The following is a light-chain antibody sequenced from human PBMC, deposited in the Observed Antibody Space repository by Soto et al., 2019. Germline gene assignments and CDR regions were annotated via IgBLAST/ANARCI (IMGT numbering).Light chain of an antibody. J-gene: IGKJ5*01. CDR3: QQRSNWPPIT. Sequence: EIVLTQSRATLSLSPGERATLSCRASQSFSSYLAWYQQKPGQSPRLLIYDASNRATGIPARFSGSGSGTDFTLTISSLEPEDFAVYYCQQRSNWPPITFGQGTRL. CDR1: QSFSSY. V-gene: IGKV3-11*01. CDR2: DAS.